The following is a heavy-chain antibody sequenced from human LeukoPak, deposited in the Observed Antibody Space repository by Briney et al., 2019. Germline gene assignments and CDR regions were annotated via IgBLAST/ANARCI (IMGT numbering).Heavy chain of an antibody. Sequence: SETLSLTCTVSGGSISSYYWSWIRQPPGKGLEWIGYIYYSGSTNYNPSLKSRVTISVDTSKNQFSLKLGSVTAADTAVYYCARANSGYVYYFDYWGQGTLVTVSS. CDR2: IYYSGST. V-gene: IGHV4-59*08. D-gene: IGHD5-12*01. CDR3: ARANSGYVYYFDY. CDR1: GGSISSYY. J-gene: IGHJ4*02.